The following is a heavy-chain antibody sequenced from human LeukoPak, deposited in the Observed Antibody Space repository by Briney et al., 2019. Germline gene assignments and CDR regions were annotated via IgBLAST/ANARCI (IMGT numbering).Heavy chain of an antibody. CDR1: GFTFSNAW. V-gene: IGHV3-15*01. Sequence: GGSLRLSCAASGFTFSNAWMSWVRQAPGKGQEWVGRIKSKTDGGTTDYAAPVKGRFTISRDDSKNTLYLQMNSLKTEDTAVYYCTTGRAARPNLAPYYWGQGTMVTVSS. CDR3: TTGRAARPNLAPYY. J-gene: IGHJ4*02. D-gene: IGHD6-6*01. CDR2: IKSKTDGGTT.